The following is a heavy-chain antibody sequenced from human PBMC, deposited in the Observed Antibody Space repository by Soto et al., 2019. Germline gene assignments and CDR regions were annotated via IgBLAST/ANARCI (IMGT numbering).Heavy chain of an antibody. CDR1: GVSVKTNY. J-gene: IGHJ3*02. CDR2: FESGGSI. CDR3: ASTTVWKNAFEI. Sequence: EVRLVESGGGVIQPGGSLRLSCAASGVSVKTNYMSWVRQSPGKGLEWVSLFESGGSIYYADSVKGRFTISRDDFQNTLSLQMNSLRVEDMGTYYCASTTVWKNAFEIWGQGTLVSVSS. V-gene: IGHV3-53*01. D-gene: IGHD3-16*01.